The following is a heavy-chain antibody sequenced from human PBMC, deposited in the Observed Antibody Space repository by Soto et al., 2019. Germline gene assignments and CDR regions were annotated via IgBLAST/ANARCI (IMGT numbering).Heavy chain of an antibody. CDR1: GYTFTNFG. Sequence: ASVKVSCKASGYTFTNFGISWVRQAPGQGLEWMGWVSAYNGNTNYAQNFQGRVTMTTDTSTSTAYMELRSLRSDDTAVYYCARDPVGGNWFDPWGQGTLVTAPQ. D-gene: IGHD1-26*01. CDR2: VSAYNGNT. J-gene: IGHJ5*02. CDR3: ARDPVGGNWFDP. V-gene: IGHV1-18*01.